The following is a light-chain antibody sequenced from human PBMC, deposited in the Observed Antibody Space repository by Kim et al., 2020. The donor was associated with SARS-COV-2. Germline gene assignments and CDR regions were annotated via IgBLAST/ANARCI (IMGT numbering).Light chain of an antibody. CDR2: ENK. CDR1: SGSFANNY. CDR3: QSYDSTTVV. Sequence: GKTVTISCTRSSGSFANNYVQLYQQRPGSAPTSMIYENKQRPSGVPDRFSGSIDSSSNSASLTISGLKTADEADYYCQSYDSTTVVFGGGTQLTVL. V-gene: IGLV6-57*03. J-gene: IGLJ2*01.